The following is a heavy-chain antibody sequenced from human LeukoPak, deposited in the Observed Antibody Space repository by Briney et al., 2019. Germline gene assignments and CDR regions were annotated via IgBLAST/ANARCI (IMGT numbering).Heavy chain of an antibody. Sequence: ASAKVSFKASGFTFSGYYMHWVRQAPGQGLEWMAWISPNSGGTNYVQKFQGRVTVTRDTSISTDYMEISGLTSDDTALYYCAREPSGSGGYDYWGQGTLVTVSS. V-gene: IGHV1-2*02. CDR2: ISPNSGGT. J-gene: IGHJ4*02. D-gene: IGHD3-10*01. CDR3: AREPSGSGGYDY. CDR1: GFTFSGYY.